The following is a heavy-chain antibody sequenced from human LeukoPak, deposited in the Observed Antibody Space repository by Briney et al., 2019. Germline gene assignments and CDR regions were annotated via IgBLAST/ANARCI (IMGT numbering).Heavy chain of an antibody. CDR1: GGSISSSSYY. Sequence: PSETLSLTCTVSGGSISSSSYYWGWIRQPPGKGLEWIGSIYYSGSTYYNPSLKSRVTISVDTSKNQFSLKLSSVTAADTAVYHCASEYYDILTGYYSMDPWGQGTLVAVSS. D-gene: IGHD3-9*01. J-gene: IGHJ5*02. CDR3: ASEYYDILTGYYSMDP. CDR2: IYYSGST. V-gene: IGHV4-39*07.